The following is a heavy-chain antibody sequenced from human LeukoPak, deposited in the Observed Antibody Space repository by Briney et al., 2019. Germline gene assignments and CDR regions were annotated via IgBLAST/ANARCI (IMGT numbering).Heavy chain of an antibody. Sequence: SETLSLTCTVSGGSISSYYWSWIRQPPGKGLEWIGYIYYSGRTNYNPSLKSRVTISVDTSKNQFSLKLSSVTAADTAVYYCARHLGGTTLDYWGQGTLVTVSS. CDR1: GGSISSYY. V-gene: IGHV4-59*08. D-gene: IGHD1-7*01. J-gene: IGHJ4*02. CDR2: IYYSGRT. CDR3: ARHLGGTTLDY.